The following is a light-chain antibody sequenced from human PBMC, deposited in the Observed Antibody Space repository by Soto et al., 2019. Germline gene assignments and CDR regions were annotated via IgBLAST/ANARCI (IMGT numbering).Light chain of an antibody. CDR2: DAS. V-gene: IGKV1-5*01. CDR1: QSISSW. CDR3: QQYNSYLWT. J-gene: IGKJ1*01. Sequence: DIQMTQSPSTLSASVADRVTITCRASQSISSWLAWYQQKPGKAPKLLIYDASSLESGVPSMFSGSGSGTEFTLTISSLQPDDFATYYCQQYNSYLWTFGQGTKLDIK.